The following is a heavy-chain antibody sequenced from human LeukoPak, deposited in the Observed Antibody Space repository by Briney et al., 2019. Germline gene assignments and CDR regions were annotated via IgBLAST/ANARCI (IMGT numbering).Heavy chain of an antibody. CDR2: IYYSGST. D-gene: IGHD3-3*01. CDR3: ARVTYYDFWSGYHFDY. Sequence: SETLSLTCTVSGGSISSYYWSWIRQPPGKGLEWIGYIYYSGSTNYNPSLKSRVTISVDRSKNQFSLKLSSVTAADTAVYYCARVTYYDFWSGYHFDYWGQGTLVTVSS. CDR1: GGSISSYY. V-gene: IGHV4-59*12. J-gene: IGHJ4*02.